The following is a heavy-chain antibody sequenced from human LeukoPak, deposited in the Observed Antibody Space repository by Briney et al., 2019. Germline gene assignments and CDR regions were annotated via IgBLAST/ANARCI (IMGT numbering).Heavy chain of an antibody. Sequence: SETLSLTCTVSGDSISSRSYYWGWIRQPPGKGLEWIGSLYYSGSTYYNPSLKSRVTISVGTSKNQFSLKLNSVTAADTAVYYCAAGGYDFDYWGQGTLVTVSS. V-gene: IGHV4-39*01. CDR1: GDSISSRSYY. CDR3: AAGGYDFDY. CDR2: LYYSGST. J-gene: IGHJ4*02. D-gene: IGHD5-12*01.